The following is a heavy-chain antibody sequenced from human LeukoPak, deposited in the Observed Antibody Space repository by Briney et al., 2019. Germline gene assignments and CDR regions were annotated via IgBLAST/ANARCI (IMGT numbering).Heavy chain of an antibody. CDR1: AFTFSDYY. D-gene: IGHD5-24*01. J-gene: IGHJ4*02. CDR3: ARGERPDGYNPTLFDY. Sequence: GRSLRLSCPASAFTFSDYYMSWVRQAAGKGLEWVSYISSGGDIIYYADSVKGRFTISRDNAKNSLYLQMNSLRADDTAVYYCARGERPDGYNPTLFDYWGQGTLVTVSS. CDR2: ISSGGDII. V-gene: IGHV3-11*01.